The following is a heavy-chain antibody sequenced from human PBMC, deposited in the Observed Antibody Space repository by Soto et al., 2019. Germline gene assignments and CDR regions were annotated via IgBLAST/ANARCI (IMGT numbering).Heavy chain of an antibody. Sequence: QVQLQESGPGLVKPSQTLSLTCTVSGGSISSGGYYWIWIRQHPGKGLEWIGYIYYSGSTYYNPSLKSRVTISVDTSKNQFSLKLSSVTAADTAVYYCASESSSWSNGIDYWGQGTLVTVSS. D-gene: IGHD6-6*01. CDR1: GGSISSGGYY. CDR2: IYYSGST. J-gene: IGHJ4*02. V-gene: IGHV4-31*03. CDR3: ASESSSWSNGIDY.